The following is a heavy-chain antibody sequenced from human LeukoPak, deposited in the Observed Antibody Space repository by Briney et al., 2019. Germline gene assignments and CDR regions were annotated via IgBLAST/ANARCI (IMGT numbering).Heavy chain of an antibody. CDR1: GFTFTNYA. CDR2: ISSTGGTT. CDR3: ARDRGSGYTLRGYFDY. D-gene: IGHD5-18*01. J-gene: IGHJ4*02. Sequence: PGGSLRLSCGASGFTFTNYAMSWVRQAPGKGLESVSDISSTGGTTAYADSVKGRFTISRDNSRNTLYLQMNSLRDEDTAVYYCARDRGSGYTLRGYFDYWGQGTLVTVSS. V-gene: IGHV3-23*01.